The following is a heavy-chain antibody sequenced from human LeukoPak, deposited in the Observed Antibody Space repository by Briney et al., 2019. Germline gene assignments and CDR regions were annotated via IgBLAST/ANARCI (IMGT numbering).Heavy chain of an antibody. CDR3: ARGLGDDFCSGYYNGYYYMDV. D-gene: IGHD3-3*01. V-gene: IGHV4-34*01. CDR1: GGSFSGYY. J-gene: IGHJ6*03. Sequence: SETLSLTCAVYGGSFSGYYWSWIRQPPGKGLEWIGEINHSGSTNYNPSLKSRVTISVDTSKNQFSLKLSTVTAADTAVYYCARGLGDDFCSGYYNGYYYMDVWGKGTTVTVSS. CDR2: INHSGST.